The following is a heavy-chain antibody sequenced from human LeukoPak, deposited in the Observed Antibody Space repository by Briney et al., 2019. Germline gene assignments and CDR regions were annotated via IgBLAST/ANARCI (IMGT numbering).Heavy chain of an antibody. CDR1: GFTFYKYV. CDR3: AKDLGWELPAEAY. V-gene: IGHV3-23*01. CDR2: IYGSGVSI. D-gene: IGHD1-26*01. Sequence: GGSLRLSCVASGFTFYKYVMNWVRQAPGKGLEWLATIYGSGVSISYADSVKGRFTTSRDNSNNTLYLQMNSLRAEDTAMYFCAKDLGWELPAEAYWGQGILVTVSS. J-gene: IGHJ4*02.